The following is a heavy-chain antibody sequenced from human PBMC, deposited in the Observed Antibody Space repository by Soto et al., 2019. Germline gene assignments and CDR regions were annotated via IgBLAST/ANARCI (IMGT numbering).Heavy chain of an antibody. D-gene: IGHD3-22*01. CDR1: GFSLSSDGAA. V-gene: IGHV2-5*02. CDR3: AHSDSRLSHSLDY. Sequence: SGPTLVNPTQTPTLTCSFSGFSLSSDGAAVSWVRQPPGKALEWLALIYWDDDKRYSPSLKSRLTITKDTPNNQVVLTMTNMDPADTATYFCAHSDSRLSHSLDYWGQGSLVTVSS. J-gene: IGHJ4*02. CDR2: IYWDDDK.